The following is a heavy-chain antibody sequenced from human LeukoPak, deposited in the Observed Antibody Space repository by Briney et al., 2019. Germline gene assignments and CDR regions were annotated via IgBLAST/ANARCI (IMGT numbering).Heavy chain of an antibody. CDR3: ASLRGVGTYYYFDY. CDR2: RYPGDSDT. V-gene: IGHV5-51*01. Sequence: GESLKISCEGSGYRFGSYLSGWVRQMPAKGQGCMVIRYPGDSDTRDSPSLQGQVTISVDKSISTADLQCSSLKASHTAVYECASLRGVGTYYYFDYWGQGALVSVSS. CDR1: GYRFGSYL. D-gene: IGHD2-8*02. J-gene: IGHJ4*02.